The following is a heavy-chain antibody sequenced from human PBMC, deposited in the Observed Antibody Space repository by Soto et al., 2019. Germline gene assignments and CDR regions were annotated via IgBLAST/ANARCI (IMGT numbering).Heavy chain of an antibody. CDR1: CCSIRSSTYY. J-gene: IGHJ4*02. Sequence: SETLYLSCTVPCCSIRSSTYYWDWIRQPPWKGLEWIGSFYYSGSTYYNPSLKSRVTISEDASKNQLSLRLSSVTAADTAVYYCARLITMLRGVYPYWGQGTLVTVS. CDR3: ARLITMLRGVYPY. D-gene: IGHD3-10*01. CDR2: FYYSGST. V-gene: IGHV4-39*01.